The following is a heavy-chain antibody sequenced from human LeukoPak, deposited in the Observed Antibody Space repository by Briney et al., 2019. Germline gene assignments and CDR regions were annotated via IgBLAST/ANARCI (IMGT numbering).Heavy chain of an antibody. CDR1: GFTFSSYA. CDR2: IIPILGIA. CDR3: AISGVGATRVDY. D-gene: IGHD1-26*01. J-gene: IGHJ4*02. Sequence: PGRSLRLSCAASGFTFSSYAISWVRQAPGQGLEWMGRIIPILGIANYAQKFQGRVTITADKSTSTAYMELSSLRSEDTAVYYCAISGVGATRVDYWGQGTLVTVSS. V-gene: IGHV1-69*04.